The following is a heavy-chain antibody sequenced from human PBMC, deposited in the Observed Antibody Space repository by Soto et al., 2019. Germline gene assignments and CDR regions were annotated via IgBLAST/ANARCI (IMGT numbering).Heavy chain of an antibody. D-gene: IGHD6-13*01. CDR2: IYYSGTT. CDR3: ARAGSWHTPFAY. CDR1: GGSVTSYY. J-gene: IGHJ4*02. V-gene: IGHV4-59*02. Sequence: QVQLQESGPGLVKPSETLSLTCTVSGGSVTSYYWSWIRQPPGKGLEWIGYIYYSGTTNYNPSLKRRVTISVDTSKSQFSLKLSSVTAADTAVDYCARAGSWHTPFAYLGQGTLVTVSS.